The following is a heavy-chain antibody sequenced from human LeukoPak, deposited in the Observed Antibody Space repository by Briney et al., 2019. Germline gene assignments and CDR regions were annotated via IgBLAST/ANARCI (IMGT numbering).Heavy chain of an antibody. CDR1: GGSFSGNY. D-gene: IGHD1-26*01. J-gene: IGHJ4*02. CDR2: INYRGST. V-gene: IGHV4-34*01. CDR3: ARVPESVGINYFDS. Sequence: SETLSLTCAAYGGSFSGNYWSWVRQPPGKGLEWIGEINYRGSTNYNPSLKSRVTISVDTSKNQFSPKVNSVTAADTAVYYCARVPESVGINYFDSWGQGTLVTVSS.